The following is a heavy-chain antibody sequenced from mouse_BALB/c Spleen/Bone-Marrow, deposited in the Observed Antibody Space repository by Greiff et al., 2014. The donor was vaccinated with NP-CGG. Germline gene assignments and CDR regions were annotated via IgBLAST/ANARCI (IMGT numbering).Heavy chain of an antibody. CDR2: IWTGGST. CDR1: GFSLTTYG. V-gene: IGHV2-2*02. Sequence: QVQLKESGPGLVQPSQSLSITCTVSGFSLTTYGVHWVRQSPGKGLEWLGVIWTGGSTDYNAAFISRLSISKDNSKSQVFFEMNSLQANDTAIYYCARNHRGYHFDYWGQGTTLTASS. D-gene: IGHD3-1*01. J-gene: IGHJ2*01. CDR3: ARNHRGYHFDY.